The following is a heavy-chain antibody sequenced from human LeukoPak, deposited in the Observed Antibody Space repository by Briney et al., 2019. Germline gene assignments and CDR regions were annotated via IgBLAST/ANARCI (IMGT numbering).Heavy chain of an antibody. J-gene: IGHJ6*02. CDR1: GYTFSSYV. D-gene: IGHD3-10*01. Sequence: VASVKVSCKASGYTFSSYVMHWVRQAPGQRLEWMGWINAGNGNTHYSQKFQGRVTITRDTSATTAYMELSILRSEDTAVYYCARTSMGRGIIGYSGMDVWGQGTTVTVSS. CDR2: INAGNGNT. V-gene: IGHV1-3*01. CDR3: ARTSMGRGIIGYSGMDV.